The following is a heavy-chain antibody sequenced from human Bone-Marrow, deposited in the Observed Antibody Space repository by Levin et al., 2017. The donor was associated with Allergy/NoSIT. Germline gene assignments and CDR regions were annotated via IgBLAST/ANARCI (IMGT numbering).Heavy chain of an antibody. CDR2: FVYSGST. Sequence: SQTLSLTCTVSGGSISTTYYYWGWIRQPPGKGLEWNGTFVYSGSTYCNPSLKSRVTISLDTSENQFSLRLSSVTAADTAVYYCARGPLSYYYDSSGQHHFYGMDVWGQGTTVTVSS. V-gene: IGHV4-39*07. D-gene: IGHD3-22*01. J-gene: IGHJ6*02. CDR3: ARGPLSYYYDSSGQHHFYGMDV. CDR1: GGSISTTYYY.